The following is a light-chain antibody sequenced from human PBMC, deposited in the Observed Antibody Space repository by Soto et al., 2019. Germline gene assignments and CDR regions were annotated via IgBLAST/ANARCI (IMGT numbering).Light chain of an antibody. Sequence: QSAPTQPASVSGSPGQSITISCTGTSSDVGAYNYVSWYQQYPGKAPKVIIFEVRKRPSGVSNRFSGSKSGDTASLTISGLQAEDEADYYCSSYRSSTTFVFGTGTKVTVL. CDR1: SSDVGAYNY. CDR3: SSYRSSTTFV. V-gene: IGLV2-14*01. CDR2: EVR. J-gene: IGLJ1*01.